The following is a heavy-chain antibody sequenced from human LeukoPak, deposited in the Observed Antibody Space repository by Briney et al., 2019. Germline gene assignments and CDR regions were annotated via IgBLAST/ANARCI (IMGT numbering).Heavy chain of an antibody. CDR1: GFTFSNYA. Sequence: PGGSLRLSCAASGFTFSNYAMSWVRQAPGKGLEWVSAISGSGDSTYYADSVKGRFTISRDSSKNTLYLQMNSLRAEDTAVFYCARVDSSAALSYFDFWGQGTLVTVSS. D-gene: IGHD6-25*01. CDR3: ARVDSSAALSYFDF. CDR2: ISGSGDST. V-gene: IGHV3-23*01. J-gene: IGHJ4*02.